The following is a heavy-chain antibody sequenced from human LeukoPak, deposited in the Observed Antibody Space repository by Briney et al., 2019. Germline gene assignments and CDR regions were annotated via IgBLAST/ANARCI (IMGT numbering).Heavy chain of an antibody. J-gene: IGHJ4*02. D-gene: IGHD2-21*01. Sequence: PGGSLRLSCAASGFTFSTYSMNWVRQAPGKGLEWVSSISSSSIYIYYADSVKGRFTISRDNAKNSLYLQMNSLRAEDAAVYFCAKAPVTSCRGAYCYPFDSWGQGTLVTVSS. CDR3: AKAPVTSCRGAYCYPFDS. V-gene: IGHV3-21*04. CDR2: ISSSSIYI. CDR1: GFTFSTYS.